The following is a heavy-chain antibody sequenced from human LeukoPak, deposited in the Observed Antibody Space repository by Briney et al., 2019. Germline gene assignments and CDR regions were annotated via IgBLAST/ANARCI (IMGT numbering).Heavy chain of an antibody. V-gene: IGHV1-69*13. CDR1: GGTFSSYA. CDR3: AGPYITGTTDPS. Sequence: ASVKVSCKASGGTFSSYAISWVRQAPGQGLEWMGGITPIFGTANYAQKFQGRVTITADESTSTAYMELSSLRSEDTAVYYCAGPYITGTTDPSWGQGTLVTVSS. J-gene: IGHJ4*02. CDR2: ITPIFGTA. D-gene: IGHD1-7*01.